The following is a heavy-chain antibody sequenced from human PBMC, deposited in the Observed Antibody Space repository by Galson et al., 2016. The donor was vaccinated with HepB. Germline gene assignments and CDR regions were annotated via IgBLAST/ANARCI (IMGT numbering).Heavy chain of an antibody. J-gene: IGHJ4*02. CDR1: GFHFSGYG. Sequence: SLRLSCAASGFHFSGYGMHWVRQAPGKGLEWVTLIWFDGTYKYYADSVRGRFTISRDDSMNTVFLQMDSLRAEDTAVYYCARAGVRNWPDFDFWGQGALVTVSS. CDR3: ARAGVRNWPDFDF. D-gene: IGHD1-1*01. V-gene: IGHV3-33*01. CDR2: IWFDGTYK.